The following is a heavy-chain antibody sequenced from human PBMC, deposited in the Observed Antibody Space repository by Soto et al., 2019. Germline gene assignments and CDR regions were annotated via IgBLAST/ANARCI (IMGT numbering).Heavy chain of an antibody. CDR3: ARLTMVRGVSFDY. V-gene: IGHV4-59*08. CDR1: GGSISSYY. Sequence: SETLSLTCTVSGGSISSYYWSWIRQPPGKGLEWIGYIYYSGSTNYNPSLKSRVTISVDTSKNQFSLKLSSVTAADTAVYYCARLTMVRGVSFDYWGQGTLVTVSS. CDR2: IYYSGST. D-gene: IGHD3-10*01. J-gene: IGHJ4*02.